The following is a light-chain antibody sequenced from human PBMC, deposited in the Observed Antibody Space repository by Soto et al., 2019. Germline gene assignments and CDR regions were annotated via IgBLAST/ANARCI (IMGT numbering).Light chain of an antibody. Sequence: QSVLTQPASVSGSPGQSITISCTGTSSDVGGYNYVSWYQQHPGKAPKLMIYEVSNRPSGVSNRFSGSKFGNTASLTISGLQAEDEADYYCSSYTSSSTLPYVFGTGTKVTVL. CDR2: EVS. V-gene: IGLV2-14*01. CDR3: SSYTSSSTLPYV. J-gene: IGLJ1*01. CDR1: SSDVGGYNY.